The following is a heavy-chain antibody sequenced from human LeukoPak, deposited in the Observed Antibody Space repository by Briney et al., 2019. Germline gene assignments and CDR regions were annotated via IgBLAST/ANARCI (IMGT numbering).Heavy chain of an antibody. Sequence: GGSLRLSCAASGFTVSSNYMSWLRQAPGKGLEWVSVIYSGGDTYYADSVKGRFTISRDNSKNTLYLQMNSLRAEDTAVYYCARVPYDSSLLAFDIWGQGTMVTVSS. CDR2: IYSGGDT. CDR3: ARVPYDSSLLAFDI. CDR1: GFTVSSNY. V-gene: IGHV3-53*01. J-gene: IGHJ3*02. D-gene: IGHD3-22*01.